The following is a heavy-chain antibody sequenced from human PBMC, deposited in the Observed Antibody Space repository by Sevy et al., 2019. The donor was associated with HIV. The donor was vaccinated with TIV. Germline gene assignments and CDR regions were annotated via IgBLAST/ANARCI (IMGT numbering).Heavy chain of an antibody. CDR3: AKGGGGHYDPDEIAYYFYYYNMDV. D-gene: IGHD3-22*01. V-gene: IGHV3-23*01. J-gene: IGHJ6*03. CDR1: GFSFDSYG. Sequence: GGSLRLSCAVSGFSFDSYGMTWDRQAPGKGLEWVSAISGSGTRTYYAHSVKGRFIISRDNSKNTLDLQMNSLRAEDTAIYYCAKGGGGHYDPDEIAYYFYYYNMDVWGKGTTVTVSS. CDR2: ISGSGTRT.